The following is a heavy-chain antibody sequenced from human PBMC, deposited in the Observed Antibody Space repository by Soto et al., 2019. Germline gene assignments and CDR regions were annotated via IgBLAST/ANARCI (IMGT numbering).Heavy chain of an antibody. V-gene: IGHV6-1*01. D-gene: IGHD6-19*01. Sequence: PSQTLSLTCAISGDSVSSNSAAWNWIRQSPSRGLEWLGRTYYRSKWYNDYAVSVKSRITINPDTSKNQFSLQLNSVTPEDTAVYYCARAVLAVELYYYYGMDVWGQGTTVTSP. CDR2: TYYRSKWYN. CDR3: ARAVLAVELYYYYGMDV. CDR1: GDSVSSNSAA. J-gene: IGHJ6*02.